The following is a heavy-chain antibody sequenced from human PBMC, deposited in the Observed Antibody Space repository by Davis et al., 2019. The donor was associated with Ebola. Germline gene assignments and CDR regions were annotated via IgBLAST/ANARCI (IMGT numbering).Heavy chain of an antibody. CDR3: ARVAHYSSGWWGDYYYYGMDV. Sequence: GESLKISCAASGFTFSSYAMSWVRQAPGKGLEWVSAISGSGGSTYYADSVKGRFTISRDNAKNSLYLQMNSLRAEDTAVYYCARVAHYSSGWWGDYYYYGMDVWGQGTTVTVSS. J-gene: IGHJ6*02. V-gene: IGHV3-23*01. CDR1: GFTFSSYA. D-gene: IGHD6-19*01. CDR2: ISGSGGST.